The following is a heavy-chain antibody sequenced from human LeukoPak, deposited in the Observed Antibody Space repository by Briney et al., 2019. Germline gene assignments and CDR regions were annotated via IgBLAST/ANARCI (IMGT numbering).Heavy chain of an antibody. V-gene: IGHV1-2*02. CDR2: INPNSGGT. Sequence: ASMKVSCKTSGFTFTGHYMHWLRQAPGQGLEWMGWINPNSGGTNYAQKFQGRVTMTRDTSISTAYMELSRLRSDDTAVYYCARGPYDILTGYAFDYWGQGTLVTVSS. CDR1: GFTFTGHY. D-gene: IGHD3-9*01. CDR3: ARGPYDILTGYAFDY. J-gene: IGHJ4*02.